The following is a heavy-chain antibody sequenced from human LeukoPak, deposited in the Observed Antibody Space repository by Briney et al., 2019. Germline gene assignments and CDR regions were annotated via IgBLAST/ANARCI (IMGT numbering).Heavy chain of an antibody. D-gene: IGHD7-27*01. V-gene: IGHV3-30*18. CDR3: AKERGTGDLGHYYHYGMDV. CDR1: EFIFSSYG. J-gene: IGHJ6*02. CDR2: ISFDGSNK. Sequence: GRSLRLSCAASEFIFSSYGMHWVRQAPGKRLEWVAVISFDGSNKYYADSAKGRFTISRDNYKNTLYLRMNSLRAEDTAVYHCAKERGTGDLGHYYHYGMDVWGQGTTVTVSS.